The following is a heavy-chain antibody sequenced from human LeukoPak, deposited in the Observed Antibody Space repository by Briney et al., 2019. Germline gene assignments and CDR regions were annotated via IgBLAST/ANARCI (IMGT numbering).Heavy chain of an antibody. Sequence: SETLSLTCSVSGGSISINSYYWDWIRQSPGKGLEWLGSLYFRGNTYYNPSLKSRVSMSVDTSKNQFSLRLKSVTAADTAVYFCARQSSPFYFVDYWGQGIPVIVSS. J-gene: IGHJ4*02. CDR1: GGSISINSYY. CDR2: LYFRGNT. D-gene: IGHD2/OR15-2a*01. CDR3: ARQSSPFYFVDY. V-gene: IGHV4-39*07.